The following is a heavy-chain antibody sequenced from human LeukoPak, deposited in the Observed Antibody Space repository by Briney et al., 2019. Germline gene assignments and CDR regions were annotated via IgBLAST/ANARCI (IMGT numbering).Heavy chain of an antibody. V-gene: IGHV4-34*01. J-gene: IGHJ5*02. CDR3: ARNVGATNWFDP. CDR1: GGSFSGYY. Sequence: PSETLSLTCAVYGGSFSGYYWSWIRQPPGKGLEWIGEINHSGSTNYNPSLKSRVTISVDTSKNQFSLKLSSVTAADTAVYYCARNVGATNWFDPLGQGTLVTVSS. CDR2: INHSGST. D-gene: IGHD1-26*01.